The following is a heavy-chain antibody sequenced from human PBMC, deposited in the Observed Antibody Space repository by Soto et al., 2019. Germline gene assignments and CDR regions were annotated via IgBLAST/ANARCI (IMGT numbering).Heavy chain of an antibody. D-gene: IGHD2-8*02. V-gene: IGHV1-18*01. CDR1: GYTFTSYG. Sequence: QVHLVQSGAEVKKPGASVTVYCECSGYTFTSYGITWVRQAPGQGLEWMGWISAHNGNTDYAQKLQGRVTVTRDTSTSTPYMELRSLRSDDTAVYYCARGRYWDYWGQGALVIVSS. CDR3: ARGRYWDY. J-gene: IGHJ4*02. CDR2: ISAHNGNT.